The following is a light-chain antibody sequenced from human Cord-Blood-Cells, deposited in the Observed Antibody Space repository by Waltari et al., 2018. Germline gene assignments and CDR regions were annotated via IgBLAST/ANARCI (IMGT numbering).Light chain of an antibody. CDR1: SRDIGSYNL. CDR3: CSYAGSSTYV. Sequence: QSALTQPASVSGSPGQSITISCTATSRDIGSYNLVSWYQQHPGKAPKLMIYEGSKRPSGVSNRFSGSKSGNTASLTISGLQAEDEADYYCCSYAGSSTYVFGTGTKVTVL. CDR2: EGS. J-gene: IGLJ1*01. V-gene: IGLV2-23*01.